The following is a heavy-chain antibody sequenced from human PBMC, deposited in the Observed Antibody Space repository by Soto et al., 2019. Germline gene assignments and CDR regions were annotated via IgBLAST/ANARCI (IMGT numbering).Heavy chain of an antibody. J-gene: IGHJ4*02. Sequence: SETLSLTCTVSGGSISSYYWSWIRQPPGKGLEWIGFIYYSESTNYNPSLQSRVTISVDTSKNQFSLRLTSVTAADTAVYYCARAVEMYASGWYYFDDWGQGTLVTVSS. CDR1: GGSISSYY. V-gene: IGHV4-59*01. CDR3: ARAVEMYASGWYYFDD. D-gene: IGHD6-19*01. CDR2: IYYSEST.